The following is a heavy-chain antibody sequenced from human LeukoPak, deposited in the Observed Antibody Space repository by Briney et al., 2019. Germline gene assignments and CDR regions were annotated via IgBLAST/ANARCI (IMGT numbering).Heavy chain of an antibody. CDR1: GFTFSSYS. Sequence: GGSLRLSCAASGFTFSSYSMNWVRQAPGKGLEWVSSISSSSSYIYYADSVKGRFTISRDNAKNSLYLQMNSLRAEDTAVYYWARDQGWGDGPDFDYWGQGTLVTVSS. D-gene: IGHD5-24*01. CDR3: ARDQGWGDGPDFDY. J-gene: IGHJ4*02. V-gene: IGHV3-21*01. CDR2: ISSSSSYI.